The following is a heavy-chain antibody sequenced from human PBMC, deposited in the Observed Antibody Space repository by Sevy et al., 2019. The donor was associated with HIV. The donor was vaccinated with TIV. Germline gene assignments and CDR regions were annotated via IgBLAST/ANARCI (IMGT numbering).Heavy chain of an antibody. CDR2: KKYDGSNK. J-gene: IGHJ4*02. CDR1: GFSYSSYG. D-gene: IGHD2-21*01. CDR3: VKEGGGEGGDH. V-gene: IGHV3-30*02. Sequence: GESLKISCAASGFSYSSYGMHWVRQAPGKGLEWVAYKKYDGSNKDYADSVKGRFTISRDNSKKTLDLQMNSLRVEDTAVYYCVKEGGGEGGDHWGQGTLVTVSS.